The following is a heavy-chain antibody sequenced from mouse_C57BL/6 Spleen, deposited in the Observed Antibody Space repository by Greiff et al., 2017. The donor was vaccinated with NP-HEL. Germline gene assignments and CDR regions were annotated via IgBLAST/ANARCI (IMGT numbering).Heavy chain of an antibody. J-gene: IGHJ2*01. CDR3: ARSIRGLDY. CDR2: IYPGDGDT. CDR1: GYAFSSSW. V-gene: IGHV1-82*01. Sequence: QVQLQQSGPELVKPGASVKISCKASGYAFSSSWMNWVKQRPGKGLEWIGRIYPGDGDTNYNGKFKGKATLTADKSSSTAYMQLSSLTSEDSAVYCCARSIRGLDYWGQGTTLTVSS.